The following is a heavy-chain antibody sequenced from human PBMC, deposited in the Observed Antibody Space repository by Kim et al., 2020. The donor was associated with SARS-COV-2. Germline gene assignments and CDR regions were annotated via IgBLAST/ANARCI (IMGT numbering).Heavy chain of an antibody. CDR3: ARVLPYFDWFFDY. V-gene: IGHV1-18*01. J-gene: IGHJ4*02. Sequence: SYAQKLKGRVTMRTDTSTSTASRELRSLRSDDTAVYYCARVLPYFDWFFDYWGQGTLVTVSS. D-gene: IGHD3-9*01.